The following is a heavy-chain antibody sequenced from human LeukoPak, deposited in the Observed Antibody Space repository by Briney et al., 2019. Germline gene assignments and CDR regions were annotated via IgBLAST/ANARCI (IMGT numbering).Heavy chain of an antibody. CDR3: VCLGLGGLSLD. CDR1: GFTFSRYS. CDR2: VNSDGSGT. V-gene: IGHV3-74*01. Sequence: GGSLRLSCAASGFTFSRYSMHWVRQAPGKGLVWVSHVNSDGSGTDYADSVKGRFTISRDNAKNTLYLQMNSLRVEDTAVHYCVCLGLGGLSLDWGQGTLVTVSS. D-gene: IGHD3-16*01. J-gene: IGHJ4*02.